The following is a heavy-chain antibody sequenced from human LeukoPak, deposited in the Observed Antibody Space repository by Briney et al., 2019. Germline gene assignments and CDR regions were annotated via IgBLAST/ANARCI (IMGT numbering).Heavy chain of an antibody. CDR2: ISSSSSYI. J-gene: IGHJ3*02. D-gene: IGHD3-9*01. CDR1: GFTFSSYS. Sequence: GGSLRLSCAASGFTFSSYSMNWVRQAPGKGLEWVSSISSSSSYIYYADSVKGRFTISRDNAKNSLYLQMNSLRAEDTAVYHCCLDVGTPFDIWGQGTMVTVSS. V-gene: IGHV3-21*01. CDR3: CLDVGTPFDI.